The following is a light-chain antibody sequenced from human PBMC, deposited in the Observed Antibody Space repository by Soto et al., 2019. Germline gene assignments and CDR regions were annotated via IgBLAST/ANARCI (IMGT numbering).Light chain of an antibody. CDR2: EVS. V-gene: IGLV2-23*02. CDR1: SSDVGSYNL. CDR3: CSYAGSSTPHVV. J-gene: IGLJ2*01. Sequence: QSVLTQPASVSGSPGQSITISCTGTSSDVGSYNLVSWYQQHPGKAPKLMIYEVSKRPSGVSNRFSGSKSGNTASLTISGLQAEDEADYYCCSYAGSSTPHVVFVGGTKLTVL.